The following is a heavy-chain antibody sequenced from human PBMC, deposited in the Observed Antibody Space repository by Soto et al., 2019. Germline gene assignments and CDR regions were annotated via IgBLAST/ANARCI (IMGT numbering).Heavy chain of an antibody. CDR1: GDSIGTYN. V-gene: IGHV4-59*08. CDR2: VYSNGVT. CDR3: VRQRIGALHGLVDV. D-gene: IGHD1-26*01. Sequence: QVQLQASGPGLVKPSDTLSLTCTVSGDSIGTYNWGWIRQPPGKRLEWIGYVYSNGVTSCNPALKSRVTISADKSTKQSSPRLSSVTAANTAVYYCVRQRIGALHGLVDVWGQGTTVTVSS. J-gene: IGHJ6*02.